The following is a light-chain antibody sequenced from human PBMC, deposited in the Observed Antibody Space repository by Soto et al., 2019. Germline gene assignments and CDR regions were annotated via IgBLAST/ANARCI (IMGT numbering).Light chain of an antibody. CDR1: QDINTY. Sequence: EVVLTQSPATLSLSPGEKATLSCRASQDINTYLAWYQQRPGQAPRLLIHDASDRATDIPGRFSGSGSGTDFTLTISSLEPEDFAIYYCQHHSNRPPITFGQGTRLEIK. CDR3: QHHSNRPPIT. CDR2: DAS. J-gene: IGKJ5*01. V-gene: IGKV3-11*01.